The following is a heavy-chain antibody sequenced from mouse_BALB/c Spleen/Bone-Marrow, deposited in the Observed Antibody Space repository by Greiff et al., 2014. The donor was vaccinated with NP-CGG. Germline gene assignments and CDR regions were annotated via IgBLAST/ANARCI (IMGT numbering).Heavy chain of an antibody. V-gene: IGHV1-54*01. Sequence: VQLQQSGAELVRPGTSVKVSCKASGYAFTNYLIEWVKKRPGQGLEWIGVINPGSGGTNYMEKFKGKATLTADNSSSTAYMQVSSLTSDDSAVYFCARPIYYDYGVGGPFAYWGQGTLVTVSA. CDR1: GYAFTNYL. J-gene: IGHJ3*01. D-gene: IGHD2-4*01. CDR3: ARPIYYDYGVGGPFAY. CDR2: INPGSGGT.